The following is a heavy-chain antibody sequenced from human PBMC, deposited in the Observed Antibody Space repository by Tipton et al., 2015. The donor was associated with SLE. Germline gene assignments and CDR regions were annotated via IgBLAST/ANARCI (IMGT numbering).Heavy chain of an antibody. V-gene: IGHV4-34*01. CDR1: RGSSSGYH. CDR3: AKHRYWFDP. J-gene: IGHJ5*02. CDR2: INYSGSA. Sequence: TLSLTCTIYRGSSSGYHWNWIRQTPEKGLEWIGEINYSGSANYNPSLKSRVTISMGMSKNLLSLKLSSVTAADTAVYYCAKHRYWFDPWGQGTLVTVSS.